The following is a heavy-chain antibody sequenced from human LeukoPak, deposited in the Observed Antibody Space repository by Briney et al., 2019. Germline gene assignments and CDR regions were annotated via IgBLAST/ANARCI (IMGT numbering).Heavy chain of an antibody. CDR1: GFTFSGSW. V-gene: IGHV3-7*03. D-gene: IGHD3-10*01. CDR3: ARGTYFYASGSPETGY. J-gene: IGHJ4*02. Sequence: GGSLRLSCGASGFTFSGSWMNWVRQAPGKGLEWVANINQDGTDKYYVDSVKGRFTISRDNAKNSLHLQMNSLRAEDIALYYCARGTYFYASGSPETGYWGQGTLVTVSS. CDR2: INQDGTDK.